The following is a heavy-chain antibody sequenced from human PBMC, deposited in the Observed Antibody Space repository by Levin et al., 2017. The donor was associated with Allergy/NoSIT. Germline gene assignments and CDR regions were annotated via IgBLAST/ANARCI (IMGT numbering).Heavy chain of an antibody. CDR2: ISAYNGNT. V-gene: IGHV1-18*01. J-gene: IGHJ3*02. Sequence: ASVKVSCKASGYTFTSYGISWVRQAPGQGLEWMGWISAYNGNTNYAQKLQGRVTMTTDTSTSTAYMELRSLRSDDTAVYYCARDEGYYDSSGYYYAAFDIWGQGTMVTVSS. CDR3: ARDEGYYDSSGYYYAAFDI. CDR1: GYTFTSYG. D-gene: IGHD3-22*01.